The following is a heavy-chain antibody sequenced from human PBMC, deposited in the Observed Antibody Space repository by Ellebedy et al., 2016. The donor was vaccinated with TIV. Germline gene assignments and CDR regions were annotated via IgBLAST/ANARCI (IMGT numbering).Heavy chain of an antibody. CDR2: IEPVGHT. J-gene: IGHJ3*01. CDR1: GFSLSTYD. Sequence: GESLKISCAAFGFSLSTYDMHWVRQVAGKGLEWVSAIEPVGHTYYSGPVKGRFTISRGNGDNSVYLQMNSLRAGDTAVYYCVREGTIVARRLGDFDAFDFWGQGTMVTVSS. D-gene: IGHD2-15*01. V-gene: IGHV3-13*01. CDR3: VREGTIVARRLGDFDAFDF.